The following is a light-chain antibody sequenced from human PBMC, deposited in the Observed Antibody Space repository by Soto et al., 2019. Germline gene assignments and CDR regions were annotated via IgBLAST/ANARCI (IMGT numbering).Light chain of an antibody. CDR1: QGISNY. V-gene: IGKV1-27*01. CDR3: QRYNSAPYT. J-gene: IGKJ2*01. CDR2: TAS. Sequence: DIQVTQSPSSLSASVGDIVTITCRASQGISNYLAWYQQKPGKVPKLLIYTASTLQSGVPSRFSGSGSGTDFTLTISSLQPEDVATYYYQRYNSAPYTFGQGTKLQIK.